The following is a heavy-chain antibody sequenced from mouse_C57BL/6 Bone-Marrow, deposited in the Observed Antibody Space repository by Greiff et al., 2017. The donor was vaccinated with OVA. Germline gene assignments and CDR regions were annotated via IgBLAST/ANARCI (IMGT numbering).Heavy chain of an antibody. V-gene: IGHV2-2*01. CDR1: GFSLTSYG. J-gene: IGHJ1*03. CDR3: AGGYWYFDV. CDR2: IWSGGST. D-gene: IGHD1-1*02. Sequence: QVQLKQSGPGLVQPSQSLSITCTVSGFSLTSYGVHWVRQSPGKGLEWLGVIWSGGSTDYNAAFISRLSISKDNSKSQVFFKMNSLQADDTAIYYCAGGYWYFDVWGTGTTVTVSS.